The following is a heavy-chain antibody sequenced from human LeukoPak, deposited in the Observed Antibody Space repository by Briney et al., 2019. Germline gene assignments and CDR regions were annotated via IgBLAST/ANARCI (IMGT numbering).Heavy chain of an antibody. CDR1: GYTFTGFH. CDR3: ARNGGTSGPDLDC. CDR2: INPKSSRT. V-gene: IGHV1-2*02. D-gene: IGHD3-3*01. J-gene: IGHJ4*02. Sequence: ASVKVSCKAPGYTFTGFHMHWVRQAPGQGLEWMGWINPKSSRTNYAQKFQGRVTMTRDTSISTAYMELTSLRSDDTAIYYCARNGGTSGPDLDCWGQGTLVTVSS.